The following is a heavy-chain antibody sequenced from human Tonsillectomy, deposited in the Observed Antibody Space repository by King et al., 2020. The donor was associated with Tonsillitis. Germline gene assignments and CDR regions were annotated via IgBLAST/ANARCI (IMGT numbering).Heavy chain of an antibody. CDR1: GDSVPSTSAA. J-gene: IGHJ4*02. V-gene: IGHV6-1*01. CDR2: TYYRSKWFN. CDR3: AGDRLGLAIFDY. D-gene: IGHD6-19*01. Sequence: VQLQQSGPGLVKPSQTLSLTCAISGDSVPSTSAAWNWIRRSPSRGLEWLGRTYYRSKWFNDYALYVKRRITINSDTSKNQFSLQLNSVTPENTAVYYCAGDRLGLAIFDYWGQGTLVTVSS.